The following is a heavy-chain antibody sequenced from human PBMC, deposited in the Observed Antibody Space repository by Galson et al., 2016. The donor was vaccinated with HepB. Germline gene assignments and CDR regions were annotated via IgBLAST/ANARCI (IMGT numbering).Heavy chain of an antibody. CDR1: GFTFSSYA. CDR3: AKMITLSYYYSFGMDV. D-gene: IGHD3-16*01. J-gene: IGHJ6*02. CDR2: ILYDGSTK. Sequence: SLRLSCAASGFTFSSYAMHWVRQAPGKGLEWVAVILYDGSTKYYADSVKGRFTTSRGNSKKTLLLQMRGLRAEDTAVYYCAKMITLSYYYSFGMDVWGQGTTVTVSS. V-gene: IGHV3-30*04.